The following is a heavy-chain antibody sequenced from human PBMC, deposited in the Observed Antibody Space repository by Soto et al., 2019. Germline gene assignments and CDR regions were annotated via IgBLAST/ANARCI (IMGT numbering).Heavy chain of an antibody. Sequence: GGSLRLSCAASGFSFSNYAMHWVRQAPGKGRAWVAVISYDGNNKHFAESVKGRFSISRDDSKNTVYLEMNNLRGDDSAVYYCARDHGMFLSYYYYGMDVWGQGTTVTVSS. CDR2: ISYDGNNK. V-gene: IGHV3-30-3*01. D-gene: IGHD3-10*02. CDR3: ARDHGMFLSYYYYGMDV. CDR1: GFSFSNYA. J-gene: IGHJ6*02.